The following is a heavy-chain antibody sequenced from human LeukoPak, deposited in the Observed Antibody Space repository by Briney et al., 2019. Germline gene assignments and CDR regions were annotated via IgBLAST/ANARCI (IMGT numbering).Heavy chain of an antibody. J-gene: IGHJ5*02. CDR3: ARPSLKEEDWFDP. V-gene: IGHV1-69*13. CDR2: IIPIFGTA. Sequence: SVKVSCKASGGTFSSYAISWVRQAPGQGLEWMGGIIPIFGTANYAQKFQGRVTITADESTSTAYMELSRLRSDDTAVYYCARPSLKEEDWFDPWGQGTLVTVSS. CDR1: GGTFSSYA.